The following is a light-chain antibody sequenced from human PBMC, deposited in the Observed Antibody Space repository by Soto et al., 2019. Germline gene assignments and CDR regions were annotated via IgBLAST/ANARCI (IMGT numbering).Light chain of an antibody. V-gene: IGKV1-39*01. CDR2: AAS. CDR3: QQSYSTPRIT. J-gene: IGKJ5*01. Sequence: DIQVTQSPSSLSASVGDRVNITCRASQSISSYLNWYQQKPGKAPKLLIYAASSLQSGVPSRFSGSGSGTDFTLTISSLQPEDFATYYCQQSYSTPRITFGQGTRLEIK. CDR1: QSISSY.